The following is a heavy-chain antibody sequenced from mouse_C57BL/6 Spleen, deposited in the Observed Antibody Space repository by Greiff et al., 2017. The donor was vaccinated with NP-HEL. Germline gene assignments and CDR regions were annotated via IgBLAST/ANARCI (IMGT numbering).Heavy chain of an antibody. J-gene: IGHJ2*01. V-gene: IGHV1-80*01. CDR2: IYPGDGDT. CDR3: ARPSYGSSYND. D-gene: IGHD1-1*01. Sequence: QVQLQQSGAELVKPGASVKISCKASGYAFSSYWMNWVKQRPGKGLEWIGQIYPGDGDTNYNGKFKGKATLTADKSSSTAYLQLSSLTSEDSAVYFCARPSYGSSYNDWGQGTTLTVSS. CDR1: GYAFSSYW.